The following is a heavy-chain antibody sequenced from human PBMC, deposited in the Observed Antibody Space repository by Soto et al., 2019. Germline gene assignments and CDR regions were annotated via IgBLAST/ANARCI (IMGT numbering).Heavy chain of an antibody. J-gene: IGHJ4*02. Sequence: QVQLVESGGGVVQPGRSLRLSCAASGFTFSSYAMQWVRQAPGKGLEWVAVISYDGSNKYYADSVKGRFTISRDNSKNTLYLQMNSLRAEDTAVYYCARGAQWLLLLWGQGTLVTVSS. CDR2: ISYDGSNK. CDR1: GFTFSSYA. V-gene: IGHV3-30-3*01. CDR3: ARGAQWLLLL. D-gene: IGHD3-22*01.